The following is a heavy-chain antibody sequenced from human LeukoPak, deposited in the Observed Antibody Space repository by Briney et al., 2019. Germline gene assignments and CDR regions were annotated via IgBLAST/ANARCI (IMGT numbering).Heavy chain of an antibody. Sequence: GGSLRLSCAASGFTFSSSGMHWVRQAPGKGLEWVALICYDGSNRDYADSVKGRFAISRDNSKNTLYLQMNSLIAEDTAVYYCAKDRSRSWSLDYWGQGTLVTVSS. CDR3: AKDRSRSWSLDY. CDR1: GFTFSSSG. V-gene: IGHV3-30*02. CDR2: ICYDGSNR. D-gene: IGHD6-13*01. J-gene: IGHJ4*02.